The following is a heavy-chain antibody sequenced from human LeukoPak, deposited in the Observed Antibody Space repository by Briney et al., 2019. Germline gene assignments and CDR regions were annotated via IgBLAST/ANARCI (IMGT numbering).Heavy chain of an antibody. Sequence: GGSLRLSCAASGFTFSSYAMSWVRQAPGKGLKWVSAISGSGGSTYYADSVKGRFTISRDNSKNTLYLQMNSLRAEDTAVYYCAKDRFSSPMIVVVVAATIGNIDYWGQGTLVTVSS. CDR1: GFTFSSYA. J-gene: IGHJ4*02. CDR2: ISGSGGST. CDR3: AKDRFSSPMIVVVVAATIGNIDY. V-gene: IGHV3-23*01. D-gene: IGHD2-15*01.